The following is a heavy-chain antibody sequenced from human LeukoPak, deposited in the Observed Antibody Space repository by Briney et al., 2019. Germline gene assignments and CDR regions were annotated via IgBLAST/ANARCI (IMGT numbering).Heavy chain of an antibody. Sequence: GGSLRLSCAASGFTFRSYAMSWVRQAPGKGLEWVSTISDGGGSTYYADSVKGRFTISRDNSKNTLYLQMNSLRAEDTAVYYCAKDREIGAVPAALWYWGQGTLVIVSS. CDR3: AKDREIGAVPAALWY. D-gene: IGHD2-2*01. CDR2: ISDGGGST. J-gene: IGHJ4*02. CDR1: GFTFRSYA. V-gene: IGHV3-23*01.